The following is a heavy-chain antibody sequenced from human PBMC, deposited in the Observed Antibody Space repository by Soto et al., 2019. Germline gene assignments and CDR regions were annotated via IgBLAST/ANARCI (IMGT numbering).Heavy chain of an antibody. J-gene: IGHJ6*02. V-gene: IGHV1-3*01. CDR3: GRSVVGATGEILYNAMDV. D-gene: IGHD1-26*01. Sequence: QVPLVQSGAEVKKPGASVKVSCKASGYTFTTYALHWARQAPGQRPEWMGWINPASGHTKYSKKFQDRVTITRDTSASTGYMELSSLRSEDTAVYYCGRSVVGATGEILYNAMDVWGQGTTVTVSS. CDR2: INPASGHT. CDR1: GYTFTTYA.